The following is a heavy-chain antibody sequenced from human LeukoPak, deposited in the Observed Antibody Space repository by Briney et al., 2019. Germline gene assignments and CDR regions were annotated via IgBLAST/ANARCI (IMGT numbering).Heavy chain of an antibody. V-gene: IGHV3-33*01. CDR3: ARDRGCSCHDY. D-gene: IGHD2-15*01. CDR2: IWYDGSNK. J-gene: IGHJ4*02. Sequence: GGSLRLSCAASGFTFSSYGMHWVRQAPGKGLEWVAVIWYDGSNKYYADSVKGRFTISRDNSKNTLYLQMNSLRAEDRAVYYCARDRGCSCHDYWGQGTLVTVSS. CDR1: GFTFSSYG.